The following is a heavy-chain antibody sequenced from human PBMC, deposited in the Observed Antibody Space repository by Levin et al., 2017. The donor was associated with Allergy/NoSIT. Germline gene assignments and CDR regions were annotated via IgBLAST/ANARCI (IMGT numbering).Heavy chain of an antibody. CDR1: GFSLSGYS. CDR2: ISGSGTYI. V-gene: IGHV3-21*04. Sequence: SCVASGFSLSGYSMNWVRQAPGKGLEWVSTISGSGTYINYVDSVKGRFAISRDDAENSVYLQMNSLRDEDTAVYYCARDQGLAWGQGVLVTVSS. CDR3: ARDQGLA. J-gene: IGHJ5*02.